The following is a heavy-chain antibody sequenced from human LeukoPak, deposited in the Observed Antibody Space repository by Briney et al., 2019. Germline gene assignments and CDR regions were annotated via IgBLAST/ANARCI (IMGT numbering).Heavy chain of an antibody. J-gene: IGHJ4*02. CDR3: ATEPRSERGYSYGYFDY. CDR2: ISSSGSTI. D-gene: IGHD5-18*01. V-gene: IGHV3-11*04. CDR1: GFTFSDYY. Sequence: GGSLRLSCAASGFTFSDYYMSWIRQAPGKGLEWVSYISSSGSTIYYADSVKGRFTISRDNAKNSLYLQMNSLRAEDTAVYYCATEPRSERGYSYGYFDYWGQGTLVTVSS.